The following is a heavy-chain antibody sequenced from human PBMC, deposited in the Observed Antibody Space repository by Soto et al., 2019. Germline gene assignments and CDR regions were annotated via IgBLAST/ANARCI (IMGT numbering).Heavy chain of an antibody. CDR2: IRRIAYGGTT. CDR3: SKSLPIDFDY. V-gene: IGHV3-49*04. J-gene: IGHJ4*02. Sequence: GTLKRSCAASGCKFAAYAMSWVRPTPGKGLEWVGFIRRIAYGGTTDYAASVKGSFTISRHDSRKIVHLQMSRLKIEATAVYYCSKSLPIDFDYWRQGALVTVSS. CDR1: GCKFAAYA.